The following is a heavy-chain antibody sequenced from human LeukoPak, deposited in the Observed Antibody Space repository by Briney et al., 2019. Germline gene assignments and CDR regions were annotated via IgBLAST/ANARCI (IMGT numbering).Heavy chain of an antibody. V-gene: IGHV3-48*03. CDR3: ARETSGY. D-gene: IGHD6-25*01. Sequence: PGGSLRLSCAASGFTFSSYEMNWVRQAPGKGLEWVSYISRSGSTIYYADSVKGRFTISRDNAKNSLYLQMNSLRAEDTAVYYCARETSGYWGQGTLVTVSS. CDR2: ISRSGSTI. J-gene: IGHJ4*02. CDR1: GFTFSSYE.